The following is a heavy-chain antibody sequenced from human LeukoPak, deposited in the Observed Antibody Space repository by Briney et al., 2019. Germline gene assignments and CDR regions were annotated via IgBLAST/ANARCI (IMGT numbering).Heavy chain of an antibody. D-gene: IGHD3-10*01. Sequence: SETLSLTCAVYGGSFSGYYWSWIRQPPGKGLEWIGEINHSGSTNYNPSLKSRVTISVDTSKNQFSLKLSSVTAADTAVYYCARDGYYYGDPNYYMDVWGKGTAVTISS. CDR2: INHSGST. CDR3: ARDGYYYGDPNYYMDV. CDR1: GGSFSGYY. V-gene: IGHV4-34*01. J-gene: IGHJ6*03.